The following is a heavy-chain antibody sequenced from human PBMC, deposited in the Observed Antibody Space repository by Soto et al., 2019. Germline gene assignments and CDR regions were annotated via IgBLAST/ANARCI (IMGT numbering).Heavy chain of an antibody. CDR2: ISYDGSNK. V-gene: IGHV3-30-3*01. J-gene: IGHJ6*02. CDR1: RFTFSSYA. D-gene: IGHD2-2*01. Sequence: PVGSLRLSCAASRFTFSSYAMHWVRQAPGKGLEWVAVISYDGSNKYYADSVKGRFTISRDNSKNTLYLQMNSLRAEDTAVYYCARDKAPPLVVPADYYYYGMDVWGQGTTVTVSS. CDR3: ARDKAPPLVVPADYYYYGMDV.